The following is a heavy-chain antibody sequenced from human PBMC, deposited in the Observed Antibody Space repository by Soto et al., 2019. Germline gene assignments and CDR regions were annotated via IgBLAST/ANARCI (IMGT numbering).Heavy chain of an antibody. V-gene: IGHV4-39*01. CDR2: IYYSGST. D-gene: IGHD6-19*01. Sequence: PSETLSLTCTVSGGSISSSSYYWGWIRQPPGKGLEWIGSIYYSGSTYYNPSLKSRVTISVDTSKNQFYLKLSPVTAADTAVYYCARRILIAGADLGKRINWFDPWGQXTLVTVSS. CDR3: ARRILIAGADLGKRINWFDP. CDR1: GGSISSSSYY. J-gene: IGHJ5*02.